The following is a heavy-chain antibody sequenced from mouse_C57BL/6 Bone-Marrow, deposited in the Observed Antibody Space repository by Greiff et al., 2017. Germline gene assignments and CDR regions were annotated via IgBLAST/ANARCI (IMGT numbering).Heavy chain of an antibody. V-gene: IGHV1-19*01. CDR3: ARRATVVESDY. Sequence: DVQLQESGPVLVKPGASVKMSCKASGYTFTDYYMNWVKQSHGKSLEWIGVINPYNGGTSYNQKFKGKATLTVDKSSNTAYMELNSLTSEDSAVYYGARRATVVESDYWGQGTTLTVSS. J-gene: IGHJ2*01. CDR1: GYTFTDYY. D-gene: IGHD1-1*01. CDR2: INPYNGGT.